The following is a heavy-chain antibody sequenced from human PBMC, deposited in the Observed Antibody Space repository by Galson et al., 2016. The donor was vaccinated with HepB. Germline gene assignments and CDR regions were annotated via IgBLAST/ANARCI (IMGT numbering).Heavy chain of an antibody. D-gene: IGHD6-25*01. V-gene: IGHV3-33*01. CDR1: GFTFSRSG. CDR3: AREDPRIAAAILDS. CDR2: IWYDESNK. Sequence: SLRLSCAASGFTFSRSGMHWVRQAPGKGLEWVALIWYDESNKYYADSVKGRFTISRDNSRNTLFLQMNRLRAEDTGLYYCAREDPRIAAAILDSWGQGTLVTVSS. J-gene: IGHJ4*02.